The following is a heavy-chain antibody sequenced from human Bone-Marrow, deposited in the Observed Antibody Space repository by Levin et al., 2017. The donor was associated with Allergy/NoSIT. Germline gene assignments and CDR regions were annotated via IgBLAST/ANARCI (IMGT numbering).Heavy chain of an antibody. Sequence: GGSLRLSCAASGFTFSSYGMHWVRQAPGKGLEWVAVISYDGSNKYYADSVKGRFTISRDNSKNTLYLQMNSLRAEDTAVYYCAKIPLGYCSGGSCPSNGFDYWGQGTLVTVSS. J-gene: IGHJ4*02. V-gene: IGHV3-30*18. CDR1: GFTFSSYG. D-gene: IGHD2-15*01. CDR2: ISYDGSNK. CDR3: AKIPLGYCSGGSCPSNGFDY.